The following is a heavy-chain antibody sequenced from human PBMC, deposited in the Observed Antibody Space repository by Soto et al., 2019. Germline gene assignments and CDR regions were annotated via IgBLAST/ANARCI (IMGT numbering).Heavy chain of an antibody. J-gene: IGHJ4*02. CDR2: ISAYNGNT. CDR3: ARDLPIAAAGTMDPGFDY. V-gene: IGHV1-18*01. D-gene: IGHD6-13*01. CDR1: GYTFTSYG. Sequence: ASVKVSCKASGYTFTSYGISWVRQAPGQGLEWMGWISAYNGNTNYAQKLQGRVTMTTDTSTSTAYMELRSLRSDDTAVYYCARDLPIAAAGTMDPGFDYWGQGTLVTVSS.